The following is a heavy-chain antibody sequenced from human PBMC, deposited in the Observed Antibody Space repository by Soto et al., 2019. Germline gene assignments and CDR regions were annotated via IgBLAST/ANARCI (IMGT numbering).Heavy chain of an antibody. D-gene: IGHD6-19*01. V-gene: IGHV4-59*01. CDR1: GGSISSYY. CDR3: ARDRREVAASWYYYYGMDV. CDR2: IYYSGST. J-gene: IGHJ6*02. Sequence: SETLSLTCTVSGGSISSYYWSWIRQPPGKGLEWIGYIYYSGSTNYNPSLKSRVTISVDTSKNQFSLKLSSVTAADTAVYYCARDRREVAASWYYYYGMDVWGQGTTVTVSS.